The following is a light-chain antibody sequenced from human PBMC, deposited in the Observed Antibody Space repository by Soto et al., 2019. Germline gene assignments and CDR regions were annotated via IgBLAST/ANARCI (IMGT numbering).Light chain of an antibody. Sequence: QSVLTQPPSASGTPGQGVTISCSGSSSNIGNNFVNWYQQLPGTAPKLLIHSNNQRPSGVPDRLSGSKSGTSASLPVSGLPSEDEAYYYCAACDDSLTAWVFGGGTKLTVL. J-gene: IGLJ3*02. CDR1: SSNIGNNF. V-gene: IGLV1-47*02. CDR2: SNN. CDR3: AACDDSLTAWV.